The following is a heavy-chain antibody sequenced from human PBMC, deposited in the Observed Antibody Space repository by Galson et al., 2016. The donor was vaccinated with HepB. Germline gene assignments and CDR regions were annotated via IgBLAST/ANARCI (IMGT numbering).Heavy chain of an antibody. CDR3: AKGGGSTWYISPHFVDP. CDR1: GLTFSNYA. Sequence: SLRLSCAASGLTFSNYAMTWVRQAPGKGLEWVSSISGDTTTTYYADSVKGRFTISRDNSKNTFYLQMNSLRAEDTASAYCAKGGGSTWYISPHFVDPWGQGTLVTVSS. D-gene: IGHD6-13*01. V-gene: IGHV3-23*01. CDR2: ISGDTTTT. J-gene: IGHJ5*02.